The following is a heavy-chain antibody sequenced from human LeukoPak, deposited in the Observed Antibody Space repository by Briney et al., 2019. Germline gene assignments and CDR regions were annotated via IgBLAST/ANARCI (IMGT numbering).Heavy chain of an antibody. J-gene: IGHJ4*02. CDR3: AATYYYDGSGDY. V-gene: IGHV3-48*03. CDR2: ISSTGSNI. CDR1: GFTFGDYA. D-gene: IGHD3-22*01. Sequence: GGSLRLSCTASGFTFGDYAMNWVRQAPGKGLEWVSYISSTGSNIYYADSVKGRFTISRDNAKNSLYLLMNSLRTEDTAVYYCAATYYYDGSGDYWGQGTLVTVSS.